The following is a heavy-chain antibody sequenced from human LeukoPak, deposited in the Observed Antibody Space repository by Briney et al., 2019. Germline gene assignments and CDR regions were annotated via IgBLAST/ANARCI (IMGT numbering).Heavy chain of an antibody. J-gene: IGHJ4*02. Sequence: GASVTVSLKASGYTFTSYGINWVRQAPGQGLEWMGRIIPILDVTNYAQKFQGRVTITADQSTSTAYMELISLRSEDSAVYYCARGGGVDILTGFQYWGQGTLVTVTS. CDR3: ARGGGVDILTGFQY. CDR2: IIPILDVT. CDR1: GYTFTSYG. V-gene: IGHV1-69*04. D-gene: IGHD3-9*01.